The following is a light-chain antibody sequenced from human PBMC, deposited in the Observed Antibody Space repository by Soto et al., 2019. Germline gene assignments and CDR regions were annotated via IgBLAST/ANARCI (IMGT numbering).Light chain of an antibody. CDR2: EGS. Sequence: QSALTQPASVSGSPGQSITISCTGTSSDVGSYNLVSWYQHHPGKAPKLMIYEGSKRPSGVSNRLSGSKSGNTASQTISGLQAEDEADYYCCSYAGSSTVVVFGGGTKLTVL. J-gene: IGLJ2*01. V-gene: IGLV2-23*01. CDR3: CSYAGSSTVVV. CDR1: SSDVGSYNL.